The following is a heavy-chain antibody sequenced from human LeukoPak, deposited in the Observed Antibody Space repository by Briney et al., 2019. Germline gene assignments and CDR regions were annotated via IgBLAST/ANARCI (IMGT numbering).Heavy chain of an antibody. CDR2: IRYDGSAA. Sequence: GSLRLSCAASGFPFRNYGMHWVRQAPGKGLEWVAFIRYDGSAAYYADSVKGRFTFSRDNSRNTLDLQMNSLRLQDTAVFYWAKAYAYHFDYWGQGTLVTVSS. J-gene: IGHJ4*02. CDR3: AKAYAYHFDY. V-gene: IGHV3-30*02. D-gene: IGHD3-16*01. CDR1: GFPFRNYG.